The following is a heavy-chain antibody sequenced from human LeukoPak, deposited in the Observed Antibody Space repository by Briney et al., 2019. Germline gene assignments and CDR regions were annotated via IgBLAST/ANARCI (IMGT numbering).Heavy chain of an antibody. CDR2: ISAYNGNT. J-gene: IGHJ4*02. D-gene: IGHD2-8*01. CDR1: GYTFTSYG. V-gene: IGHV1-18*01. CDR3: ARDRGVKLMVYAITEDFDY. Sequence: ASVKVSCKASGYTFTSYGISGVRQAPGQGLEWMGWISAYNGNTNYAQKLQGRVTMTTDTSTSTAYMELRSLRSDDTAVYYCARDRGVKLMVYAITEDFDYWGQGTLVTVSS.